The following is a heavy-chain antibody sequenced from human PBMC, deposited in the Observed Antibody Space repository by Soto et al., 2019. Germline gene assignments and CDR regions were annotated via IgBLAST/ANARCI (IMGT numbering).Heavy chain of an antibody. J-gene: IGHJ6*02. CDR1: GCSISSYY. V-gene: IGHV4-59*08. CDR3: ARHNYDILTGYSYYYYYYGMDV. Sequence: SETLSLTCTVSGCSISSYYWSCIRQPPGKGLEWIEYIYYSGSTNYNPSLKSRNNKQVDTPKNQFSLKLSSVTAADTDVYYYARHNYDILTGYSYYYYYYGMDVWGQGTTVT. D-gene: IGHD3-9*01. CDR2: IYYSGST.